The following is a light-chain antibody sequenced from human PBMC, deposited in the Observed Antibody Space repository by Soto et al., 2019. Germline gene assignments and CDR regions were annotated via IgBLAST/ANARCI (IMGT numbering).Light chain of an antibody. CDR1: QGVSSY. V-gene: IGKV3-11*01. CDR2: DAS. CDR3: QQRSNWPIFT. Sequence: EIVLTQSPATLSLSPGERATLSCRASQGVSSYLAWYQQKPGQAPRLLIYDASNRATGIPARFSGSGSVTDFTLTISSLEPEDFAVYYCQQRSNWPIFTFGPGTKVDIK. J-gene: IGKJ3*01.